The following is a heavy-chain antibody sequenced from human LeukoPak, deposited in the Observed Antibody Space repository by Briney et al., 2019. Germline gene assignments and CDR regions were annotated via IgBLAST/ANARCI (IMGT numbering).Heavy chain of an antibody. J-gene: IGHJ3*02. CDR2: IKQDGSEK. CDR3: ARVHIPDYYDSSGYYSHAFDI. D-gene: IGHD3-22*01. V-gene: IGHV3-7*04. CDR1: GFTFSSYW. Sequence: PGGSLGLSCAASGFTFSSYWMSWVRQAPGKGLEWVANIKQDGSEKYYVDSVKGRFTISRDNAKNSLYLQMNSLRAEDTAVYYCARVHIPDYYDSSGYYSHAFDIWGQGTMVTVSS.